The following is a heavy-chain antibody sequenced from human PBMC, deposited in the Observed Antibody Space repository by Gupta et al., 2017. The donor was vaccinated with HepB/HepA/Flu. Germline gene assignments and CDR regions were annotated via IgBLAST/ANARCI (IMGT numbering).Heavy chain of an antibody. V-gene: IGHV3-23*01. CDR1: GFTFSSYA. Sequence: EVQLLESGGGLVQPGGSLRLSCTASGFTFSSYAMTWVRQAPGKGLEWVSGVSNSGGRKYYTDAGKCRFTISRDNSKKTLYLQMNSMRAEETAIYYCAKAKVPYAYDTFDLGGQGTMVTVSS. J-gene: IGHJ3*01. CDR2: VSNSGGRK. D-gene: IGHD2-2*01. CDR3: AKAKVPYAYDTFDL.